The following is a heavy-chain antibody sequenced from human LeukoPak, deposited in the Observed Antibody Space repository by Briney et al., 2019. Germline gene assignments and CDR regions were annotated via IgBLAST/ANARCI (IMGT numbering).Heavy chain of an antibody. D-gene: IGHD1-26*01. J-gene: IGHJ3*02. CDR3: ARALPYIGSRYRAFDI. CDR2: ISSSGSTI. V-gene: IGHV3-48*03. CDR1: GFTFSSYE. Sequence: PGGSLRLSCAASGFTFSSYEMNWVRQAPGKGLEWVSYISSSGSTIYYADSVKGRFTISRDNAKNSLYLQMNSLRAEDTAVYYCARALPYIGSRYRAFDIWGQGTMVTVSS.